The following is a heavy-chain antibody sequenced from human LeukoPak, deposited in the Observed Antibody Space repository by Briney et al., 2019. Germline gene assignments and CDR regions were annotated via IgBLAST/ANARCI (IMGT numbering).Heavy chain of an antibody. Sequence: PGGSLRLSCAASGFTFSSYSMNWVRQAPGKGLEWVSSISSSSSYIYYADSVKGRFTISRDNAKNSLYLQMNSLRAEDTAVYYCARGVEMATIGPSDYWGQGTLVTVSS. J-gene: IGHJ4*02. CDR3: ARGVEMATIGPSDY. V-gene: IGHV3-21*01. CDR1: GFTFSSYS. D-gene: IGHD5-24*01. CDR2: ISSSSSYI.